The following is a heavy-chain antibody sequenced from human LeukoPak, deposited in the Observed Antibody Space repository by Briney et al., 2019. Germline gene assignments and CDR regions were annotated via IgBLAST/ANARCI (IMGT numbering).Heavy chain of an antibody. CDR1: GFTFGSYA. V-gene: IGHV3-23*01. CDR2: ISDSGAST. J-gene: IGHJ5*02. D-gene: IGHD3-3*01. CDR3: ASSLRFLECFIS. Sequence: GGSLRLSCAASGFTFGSYAMSWVRQAPGKGLEWVSLISDSGASTYYADFVRGRFTISRDNSKNTLYLQMNSLRAEDTAVYCCASSLRFLECFISWGQGTLVTVSS.